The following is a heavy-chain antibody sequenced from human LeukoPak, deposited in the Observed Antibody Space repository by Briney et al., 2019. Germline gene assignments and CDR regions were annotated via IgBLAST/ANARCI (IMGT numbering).Heavy chain of an antibody. J-gene: IGHJ4*02. Sequence: GGALEISFKGSGCPFTRYWIGWGRQMPGKGVGGRGIIYHGDSDNRFSPSFQAQVTISADKSISTAYLQWSSLKASDTAMYYCARSNRYSSSWYFDFWGQGTLVTVSS. CDR1: GCPFTRYW. D-gene: IGHD6-13*01. CDR3: ARSNRYSSSWYFDF. V-gene: IGHV5-51*01. CDR2: IYHGDSDN.